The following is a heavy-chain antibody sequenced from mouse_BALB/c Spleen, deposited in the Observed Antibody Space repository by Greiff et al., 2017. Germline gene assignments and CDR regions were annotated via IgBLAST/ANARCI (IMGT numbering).Heavy chain of an antibody. CDR3: ARQRYDGGGYFDY. V-gene: IGHV5-12-2*01. J-gene: IGHJ2*01. Sequence: EVKVVESGGGLVQPGGSLKLSCAASGFTFSSYTMSWVRQTPEKRLEWVAYISNGGGSTYYPDTVKGRFTISRDNAKNTLYLQMSSLKSEDTAMYYCARQRYDGGGYFDYWGQGTTLTVSS. CDR2: ISNGGGST. D-gene: IGHD2-14*01. CDR1: GFTFSSYT.